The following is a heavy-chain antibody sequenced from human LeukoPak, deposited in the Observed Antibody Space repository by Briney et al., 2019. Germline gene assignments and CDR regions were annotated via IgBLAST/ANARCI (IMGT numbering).Heavy chain of an antibody. V-gene: IGHV3-21*01. CDR2: ISSHSRDI. D-gene: IGHD6-6*01. CDR1: GFTVNTYS. Sequence: KSGGSLRLSCAASGFTVNTYSMNWVRQAPGKWLEWVSSISSHSRDIYYADSVKGRFTISRDNAKNSLHLQMNSLRAEDTAVYYCARDDRDISSFRFDYWGHGILVTVSS. CDR3: ARDDRDISSFRFDY. J-gene: IGHJ4*01.